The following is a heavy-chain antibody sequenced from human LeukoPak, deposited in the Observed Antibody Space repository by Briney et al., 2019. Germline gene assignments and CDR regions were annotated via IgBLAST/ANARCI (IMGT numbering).Heavy chain of an antibody. J-gene: IGHJ5*01. CDR1: GFTFSSYP. D-gene: IGHD4-17*01. CDR3: AKEDYRDHTTGFDS. Sequence: PGGSLRLSCAASGFTFSSYPVSWVRQAPGRGLEWVSAITSSGGTYYIASVRGRFIGSRDNSRNTLYLQMNGLTAEDTAIYYCAKEDYRDHTTGFDSWGQGTLVTVSS. V-gene: IGHV3-23*01. CDR2: ITSSGGT.